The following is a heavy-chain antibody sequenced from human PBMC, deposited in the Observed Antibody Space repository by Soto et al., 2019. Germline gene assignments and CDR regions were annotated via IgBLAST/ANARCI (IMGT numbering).Heavy chain of an antibody. V-gene: IGHV3-53*01. Sequence: EVPLVESGGGLLQPGGSMRLSCEVSGFSVSGNSMSWVRQAPGKGLDWVSVIYSGGSRYYADSVRGRFTISRDESQNTLYLQMNNLRAEDTAVYYCARSMMVRGVLFDLWGRGSLVSVSS. J-gene: IGHJ4*02. CDR2: IYSGGSR. CDR1: GFSVSGNS. D-gene: IGHD3-10*01. CDR3: ARSMMVRGVLFDL.